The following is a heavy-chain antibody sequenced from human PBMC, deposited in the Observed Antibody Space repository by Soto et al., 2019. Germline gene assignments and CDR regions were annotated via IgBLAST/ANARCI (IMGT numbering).Heavy chain of an antibody. Sequence: GGSLRLSCAASGFTFSSYAMIWVRQAPGKGLEWVSAISGSGSSTYYADSVKGRFTISRDNSKNTLYLQMNSLRAEDTAVYYCAKDSMSWVATHFDYWGQGTLVTVSS. CDR2: ISGSGSST. CDR1: GFTFSSYA. V-gene: IGHV3-23*01. J-gene: IGHJ4*02. CDR3: AKDSMSWVATHFDY. D-gene: IGHD5-12*01.